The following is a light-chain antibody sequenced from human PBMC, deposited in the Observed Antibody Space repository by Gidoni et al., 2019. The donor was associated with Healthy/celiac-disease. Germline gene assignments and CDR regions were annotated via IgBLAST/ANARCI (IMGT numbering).Light chain of an antibody. CDR2: DVS. CDR1: SSDVGGYNY. J-gene: IGLJ3*02. Sequence: QSALTQPASVSGSPGQSITISCTGTSSDVGGYNYVSWYQQHPGKAPKLMIYDVSNRPSGVPNRVSGSKSGNTASLTISGLQAEDEADYYCSSYTSSSTPVFGGGTKLTVL. CDR3: SSYTSSSTPV. V-gene: IGLV2-14*03.